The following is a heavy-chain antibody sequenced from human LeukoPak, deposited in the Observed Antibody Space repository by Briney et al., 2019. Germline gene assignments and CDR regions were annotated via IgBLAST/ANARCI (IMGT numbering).Heavy chain of an antibody. CDR3: ARARSTSWYFP. D-gene: IGHD6-13*01. CDR2: IYHSGST. J-gene: IGHJ4*02. Sequence: PSETLSLTCTVSGYSLSSGYYWGWIRPPPGKGLGWIGSIYHSGSTYYNPSLKSRVTISIDTSKNQFSLKMSTVTAADTAVYYCARARSTSWYFPWGQGTQDAVS. CDR1: GYSLSSGYY. V-gene: IGHV4-38-2*02.